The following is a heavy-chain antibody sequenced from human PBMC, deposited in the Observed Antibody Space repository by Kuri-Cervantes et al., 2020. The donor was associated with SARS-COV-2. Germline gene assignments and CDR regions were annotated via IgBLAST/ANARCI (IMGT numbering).Heavy chain of an antibody. Sequence: GSLRLSCTVSGGSISSSSYYWGWIRQPPGKGLEWIGGIYYSGSTYYNPSLKSRVTISVDTSKNQFSLKLSSVTAADTAVYYCASFSTRGDPWGQGTLVTVSS. V-gene: IGHV4-39*01. J-gene: IGHJ5*02. CDR3: ASFSTRGDP. D-gene: IGHD2/OR15-2a*01. CDR1: GGSISSSSYY. CDR2: IYYSGST.